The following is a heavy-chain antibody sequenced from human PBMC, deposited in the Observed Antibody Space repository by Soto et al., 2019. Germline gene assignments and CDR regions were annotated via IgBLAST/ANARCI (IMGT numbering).Heavy chain of an antibody. Sequence: QVQLVQSGAEVKKPGSSVKVSCKASGGTFSSYTISWVRQAPGQGLEWMGRIIPILGIANYAQKFQGRVTITADKSTSTAYMELSSLRSEDTAVYYCARDQGGYSYGPRPFDYWGQGTLVTVSS. V-gene: IGHV1-69*08. CDR2: IIPILGIA. CDR1: GGTFSSYT. J-gene: IGHJ4*02. D-gene: IGHD5-18*01. CDR3: ARDQGGYSYGPRPFDY.